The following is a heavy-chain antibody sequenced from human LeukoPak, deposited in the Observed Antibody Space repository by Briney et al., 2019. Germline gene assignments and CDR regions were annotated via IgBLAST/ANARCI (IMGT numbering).Heavy chain of an antibody. CDR2: IKSKTDGGTT. J-gene: IGHJ4*02. Sequence: GGSLRLSCAASGFTFSNAWMSWVRQAPGKGLEWVGRIKSKTDGGTTDYAAPVKGRFTISRDDSKNTLYLQMNSLKTEDTAVYYCTTVWGTGLITLFDYWGQGTLVTVSS. CDR3: TTVWGTGLITLFDY. CDR1: GFTFSNAW. D-gene: IGHD3-16*01. V-gene: IGHV3-15*01.